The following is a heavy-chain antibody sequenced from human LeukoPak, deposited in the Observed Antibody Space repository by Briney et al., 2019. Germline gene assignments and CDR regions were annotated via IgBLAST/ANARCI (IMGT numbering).Heavy chain of an antibody. CDR1: QFTFNGSW. CDR3: AIWTSGNY. D-gene: IGHD1-1*01. Sequence: GGSLRLSCADSQFTFNGSWMNWVRQAQGKGLEGVANMDPTGSQKRYVDSVRGRFTISKDNPGASLYLDMHSLRAEDTAIYYCAIWTSGNYWGQGTLVTVSS. CDR2: MDPTGSQK. J-gene: IGHJ4*02. V-gene: IGHV3-7*01.